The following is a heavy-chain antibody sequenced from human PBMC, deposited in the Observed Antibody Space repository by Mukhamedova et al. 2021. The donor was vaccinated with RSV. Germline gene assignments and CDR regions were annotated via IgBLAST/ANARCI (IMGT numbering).Heavy chain of an antibody. Sequence: GRFTISRDDSKNLLYLQMNSLKTEDTAVYYCARVRDSSCASSYFDYWGQGALVTVSS. CDR3: ARVRDSSCASSYFDY. J-gene: IGHJ4*02. D-gene: IGHD3-22*01. V-gene: IGHV3-72*01.